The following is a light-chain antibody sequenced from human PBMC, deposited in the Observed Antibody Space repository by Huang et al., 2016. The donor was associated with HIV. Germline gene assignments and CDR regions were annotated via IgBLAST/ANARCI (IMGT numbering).Light chain of an antibody. V-gene: IGKV1-5*03. CDR1: QNISSW. CDR3: QYGET. CDR2: KIS. Sequence: DIQLTQSPSTLSASVGDRLTTTCRASQNISSWLAWYQQKPGKAPKLLIYKISSLESGVPSRFSGSGSGTKFTLTINSLQPDDIGTYYCQYGETFGQGSEVEVK. J-gene: IGKJ1*01.